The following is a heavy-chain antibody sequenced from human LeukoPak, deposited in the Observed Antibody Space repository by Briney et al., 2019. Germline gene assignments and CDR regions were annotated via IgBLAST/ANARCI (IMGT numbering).Heavy chain of an antibody. CDR1: GGSISSSSYY. J-gene: IGHJ5*02. CDR3: AREAITIFGGVRTQTTYGPHRFDP. D-gene: IGHD3-3*01. CDR2: IYYSGST. V-gene: IGHV4-39*02. Sequence: PSETLSLTCTVSGGSISSSSYYWGWIRQPPGKGLEWIGSIYYSGSTYYNPSLKSRVTISVDTSKNQFSLKLSSVTAADTAVYYCAREAITIFGGVRTQTTYGPHRFDPWGQGTLVTVSS.